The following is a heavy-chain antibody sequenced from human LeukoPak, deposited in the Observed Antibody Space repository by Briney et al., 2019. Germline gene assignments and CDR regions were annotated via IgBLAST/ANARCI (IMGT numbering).Heavy chain of an antibody. Sequence: GASGRVSCKASGYTFSNYGITWVRQAPGQRLEDMGWISAYNGDTNYSKTLQARVTMTTETSTSTAYMEQRSLRSDETAVYYCARVAVRGVIIMSLYGMDVWGQGTTVTVSS. CDR3: ARVAVRGVIIMSLYGMDV. CDR1: GYTFSNYG. J-gene: IGHJ6*02. V-gene: IGHV1-18*01. D-gene: IGHD3-10*01. CDR2: ISAYNGDT.